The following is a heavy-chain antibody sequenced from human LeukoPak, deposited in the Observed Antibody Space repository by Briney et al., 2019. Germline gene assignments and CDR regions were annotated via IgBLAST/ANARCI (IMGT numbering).Heavy chain of an antibody. CDR1: GYTFTSYG. J-gene: IGHJ3*02. CDR2: ISAYNGNT. CDR3: ARDRPLGIAVAGSRDAFDI. V-gene: IGHV1-18*01. Sequence: ASVKVSCKASGYTFTSYGISWVRQAPGQGLERMGWISAYNGNTNYAQKLQGRVTMTTDTSTSTAYMELRSLRSDDTAVYYCARDRPLGIAVAGSRDAFDIWGQGTMVTVSS. D-gene: IGHD6-19*01.